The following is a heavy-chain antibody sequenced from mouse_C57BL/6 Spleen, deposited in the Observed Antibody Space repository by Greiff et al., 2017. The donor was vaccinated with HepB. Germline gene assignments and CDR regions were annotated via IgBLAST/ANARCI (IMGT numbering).Heavy chain of an antibody. V-gene: IGHV1-26*01. CDR1: GYTFTDYY. D-gene: IGHD2-3*01. J-gene: IGHJ3*01. CDR2: INPNNGGT. CDR3: ARLDGYYVFAY. Sequence: VQLQQSGPELVKPGASVKISCKASGYTFTDYYMNWVKQSHGKSLEWIGDINPNNGGTSYNQKFKGKATLTVDKSSSTAYMELRSLTSEDSAVYYCARLDGYYVFAYWGQGTLVTVSA.